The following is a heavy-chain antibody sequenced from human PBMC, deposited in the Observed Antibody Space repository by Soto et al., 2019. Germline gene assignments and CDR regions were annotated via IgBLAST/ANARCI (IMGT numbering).Heavy chain of an antibody. D-gene: IGHD3-22*01. V-gene: IGHV1-69*06. J-gene: IGHJ5*02. CDR1: GGTFGSDA. CDR2: IIPIFGTT. CDR3: ARDRTESGYYTNWLDP. Sequence: GASVKVSCKASGGTFGSDAITWVRQAPGQGLEWVGRIIPIFGTTDYAQHLQGRVTISGDTSTLTSYMELHSLTSDDTALYYCARDRTESGYYTNWLDPLGQGTQVTVSS.